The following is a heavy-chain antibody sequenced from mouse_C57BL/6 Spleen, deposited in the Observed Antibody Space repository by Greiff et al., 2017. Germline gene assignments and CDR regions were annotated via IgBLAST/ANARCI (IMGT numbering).Heavy chain of an antibody. CDR1: GFTFSNYW. CDR3: TGGGLRRGLAY. Sequence: KLVESGGGLVQPGGSMKLSCVASGFTFSNYWMNWVRQSPEKGLEWVAQIRLKSDNYATHYAESVKGRFTISRDDSKSSVYLQMNNLRAEDTGIYYCTGGGLRRGLAYWGQGTLVTVSA. D-gene: IGHD2-4*01. CDR2: IRLKSDNYAT. J-gene: IGHJ3*01. V-gene: IGHV6-3*01.